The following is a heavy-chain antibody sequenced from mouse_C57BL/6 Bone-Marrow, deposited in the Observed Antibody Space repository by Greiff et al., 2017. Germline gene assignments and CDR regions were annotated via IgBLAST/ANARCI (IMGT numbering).Heavy chain of an antibody. CDR1: GFTFRDDG. J-gene: IGHJ2*01. D-gene: IGHD2-2*01. CDR2: ISSGSSTI. Sequence: DVMLVESGGGLVKPGGSLKLSCAASGFTFRDDGMHWVRQAPEKGLEWVAYISSGSSTIYYADTVKGRFTISRDNAKHTLFLQMTSLRSEDTAMXYCARRLVFDYWGQGTTLTVAS. CDR3: ARRLVFDY. V-gene: IGHV5-17*01.